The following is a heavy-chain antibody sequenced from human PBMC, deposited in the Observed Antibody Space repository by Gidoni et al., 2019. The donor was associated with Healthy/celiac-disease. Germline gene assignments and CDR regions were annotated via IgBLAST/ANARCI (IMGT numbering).Heavy chain of an antibody. V-gene: IGHV3-48*01. CDR1: GFSFSSYS. D-gene: IGHD5-12*01. J-gene: IGHJ4*02. Sequence: EVQLVESGGGLVQPGGPLRRACAAAGFSFSSYSMIWVRQAPGKGLEWVSYISSSSSTIYYAASVKGRFTISRDNAKNSLYLQMSSLRAEDTAVYYCARDGYNTNDYWGQGTLVTVSS. CDR2: ISSSSSTI. CDR3: ARDGYNTNDY.